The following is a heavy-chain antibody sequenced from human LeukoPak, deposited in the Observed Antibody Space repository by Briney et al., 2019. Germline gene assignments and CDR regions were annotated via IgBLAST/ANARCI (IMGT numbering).Heavy chain of an antibody. CDR3: ARRGQLSAAGTGEFDY. V-gene: IGHV5-51*01. CDR2: IYPGDSDT. J-gene: IGHJ4*02. CDR1: GYRFTSYW. Sequence: GESLKISCKGSGYRFTSYWISWVRQMPGKGLEWMGIIYPGDSDTRYSPSFQGQVTISADKSISTAYLQWSSLKASDTAIYYCARRGQLSAAGTGEFDYWGQGTLVTVSS. D-gene: IGHD6-13*01.